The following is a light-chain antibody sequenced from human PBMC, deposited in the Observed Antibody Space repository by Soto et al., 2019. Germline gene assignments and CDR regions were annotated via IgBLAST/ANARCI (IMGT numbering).Light chain of an antibody. CDR2: GAS. Sequence: DIHITQPPSSLSPSVGDRVTLPCRAGQSISRHSKWYQQKGGRATRLLIYGASNLQSGVPSRFSGSGAGTDFTLTISSLLPEDFATYYWQHGYSTPVTFGQGTRLEIK. V-gene: IGKV1-39*01. J-gene: IGKJ5*01. CDR3: QHGYSTPVT. CDR1: QSISRH.